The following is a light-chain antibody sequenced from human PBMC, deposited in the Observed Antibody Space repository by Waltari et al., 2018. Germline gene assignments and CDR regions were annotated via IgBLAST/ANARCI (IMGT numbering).Light chain of an antibody. J-gene: IGLJ2*01. V-gene: IGLV2-14*01. CDR2: EFS. Sequence: QSGLTQPASVSGSPGQSIPISFTGTSSDAGGYNTVSWYQQHPGKAPKVMIWEFSNRPSGVSNRFSGSKSDNTASLVISGLQAEDEADYYCSSYTASGTLVFGGGTKLTVL. CDR3: SSYTASGTLV. CDR1: SSDAGGYNT.